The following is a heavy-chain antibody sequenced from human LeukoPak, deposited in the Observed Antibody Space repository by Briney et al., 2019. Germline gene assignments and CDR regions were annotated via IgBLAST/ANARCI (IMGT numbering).Heavy chain of an antibody. D-gene: IGHD4-17*01. Sequence: SETLSLTCTVYGGSISSYYWSWIRQPPGKGLQWIGYIYYSGSTNYNPSLKSRVTISVDTSKNQFSLRLSSVTAADTAVDYCARLAPGYGDSDTDYWGQGTLVTVSS. J-gene: IGHJ4*02. CDR1: GGSISSYY. CDR3: ARLAPGYGDSDTDY. V-gene: IGHV4-59*08. CDR2: IYYSGST.